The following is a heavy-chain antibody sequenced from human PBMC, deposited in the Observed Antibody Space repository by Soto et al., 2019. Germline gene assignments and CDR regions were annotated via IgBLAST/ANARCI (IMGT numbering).Heavy chain of an antibody. J-gene: IGHJ4*02. Sequence: QVQLVESGGGVVQPGRSLRLSCAASGFTFSSYAMHWVRQAPGKGLEWVAVISYDGSNKYYADSVKGRFTISRDNSKNTLYLQMNSLRAEDAAVYYCAREDGTICGMYYFDYWGQGPLVTVSS. V-gene: IGHV3-30-3*01. CDR2: ISYDGSNK. D-gene: IGHD3-3*01. CDR3: AREDGTICGMYYFDY. CDR1: GFTFSSYA.